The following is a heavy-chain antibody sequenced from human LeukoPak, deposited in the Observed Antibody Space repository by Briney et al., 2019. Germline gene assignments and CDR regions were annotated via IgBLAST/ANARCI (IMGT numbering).Heavy chain of an antibody. J-gene: IGHJ4*02. D-gene: IGHD6-25*01. Sequence: ASVKVSCKASGYSFSSYGIIWVRQAPGQGLEWMGWINVHNGNTKYTQKFQGRVTMTTDTSTSTAYMELRGLRSDDTAVYYCARDLFLYSSGWTGFFDYWGQGTLVTVSS. V-gene: IGHV1-18*01. CDR3: ARDLFLYSSGWTGFFDY. CDR2: INVHNGNT. CDR1: GYSFSSYG.